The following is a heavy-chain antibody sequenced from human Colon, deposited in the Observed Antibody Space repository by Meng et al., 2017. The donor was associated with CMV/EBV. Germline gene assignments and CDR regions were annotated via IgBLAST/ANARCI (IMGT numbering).Heavy chain of an antibody. D-gene: IGHD3-3*02. CDR3: AKDGRIFGVVSFDY. Sequence: GSLRLSCSVSGVSISTTNYCWGWIRQPPGKGLEWIGSICYTGLTYYNPSLKSRVTISADTSKNQLSLRLSSVTAADTAVYYCAKDGRIFGVVSFDYWGQGTLVTVSS. V-gene: IGHV4-39*07. J-gene: IGHJ4*02. CDR1: GVSISTTNYC. CDR2: ICYTGLT.